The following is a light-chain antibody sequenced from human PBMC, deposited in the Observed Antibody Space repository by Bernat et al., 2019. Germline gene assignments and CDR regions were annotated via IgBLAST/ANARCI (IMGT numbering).Light chain of an antibody. CDR2: KAS. J-gene: IGKJ4*01. V-gene: IGKV1-5*03. CDR3: QQYNSYSPST. CDR1: QSISSW. Sequence: QMTQSPSSLSASVGDRVTITCRASQSISSWLAWYQQKPGKAPKLLIYKASSLESGVPSRFSGSGSGTEFTLTISSLQPDDFATYYCQQYNSYSPSTFGGGTKVEIK.